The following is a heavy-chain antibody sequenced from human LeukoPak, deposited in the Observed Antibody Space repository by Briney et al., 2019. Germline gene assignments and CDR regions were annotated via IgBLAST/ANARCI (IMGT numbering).Heavy chain of an antibody. CDR2: IYYSGST. V-gene: IGHV4-61*05. CDR3: ARHHRWFDP. Sequence: SETLSLTCNVSGGSIRSSSYYWGWIRQPPGKGLEWIGYIYYSGSTNYNPSLKSRVTISVDTSKNQFSLKLSSVTAADTAVYYCARHHRWFDPWGQGTLVTVSS. J-gene: IGHJ5*02. CDR1: GGSIRSSSYY.